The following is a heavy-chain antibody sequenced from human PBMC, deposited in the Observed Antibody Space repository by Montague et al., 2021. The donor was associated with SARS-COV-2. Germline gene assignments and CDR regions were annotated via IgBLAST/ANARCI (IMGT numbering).Heavy chain of an antibody. V-gene: IGHV4-59*12. D-gene: IGHD2-2*01. Sequence: SDTVSLTCAVSGGSISHYYWSWIRQPAGKGLEWIGYIYSSGGTNXNPSLKSRVTLSLDAAKNHFSLRLSSVTAADTAVYYCARGQVPGLVEYYYYGMDVWGQGTTVTVSS. CDR2: IYSSGGT. CDR3: ARGQVPGLVEYYYYGMDV. CDR1: GGSISHYY. J-gene: IGHJ6*02.